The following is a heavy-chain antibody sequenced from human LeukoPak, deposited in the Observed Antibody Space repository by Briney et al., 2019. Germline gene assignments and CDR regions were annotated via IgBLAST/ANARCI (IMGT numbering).Heavy chain of an antibody. CDR3: AKSDFDY. CDR1: GFTFSSYG. Sequence: GGSLRLSCAASGFTFSSYGMHWVRQAPGKGLEWVAVISYDGSNKYYADSVKGRFTISRDNSKNTLYLQMNSLRAEDTAVYYCAKSDFDYWGQGTLVTVSS. CDR2: ISYDGSNK. J-gene: IGHJ4*02. V-gene: IGHV3-30*18.